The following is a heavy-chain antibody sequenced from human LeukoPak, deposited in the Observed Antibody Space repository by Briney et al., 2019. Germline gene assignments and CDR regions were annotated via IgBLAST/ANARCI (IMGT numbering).Heavy chain of an antibody. V-gene: IGHV3-15*01. Sequence: GGSLRLSCAASGFTFSYAWMNWVRQAPGKGLEWVGRIKSKADGGTTDYAAPVKGRFTISREDSKNTFYLQMNSLKTEDTAVYYCTTGVAVAGTRVDYWGQGTLVTVSS. CDR1: GFTFSYAW. CDR3: TTGVAVAGTRVDY. D-gene: IGHD6-19*01. CDR2: IKSKADGGTT. J-gene: IGHJ4*02.